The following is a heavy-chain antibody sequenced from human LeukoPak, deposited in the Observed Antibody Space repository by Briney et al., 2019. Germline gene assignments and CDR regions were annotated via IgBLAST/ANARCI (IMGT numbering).Heavy chain of an antibody. Sequence: ASVKVSCKASGYTFTSYDINWVRQATGQGLEWMGWMNPNSGNTGYAQKFQGRVPMTRNTSISTAYMELSSLRSEDTAVYYCARVKRGYSYGSYWGQGTLVTVSS. CDR2: MNPNSGNT. CDR3: ARVKRGYSYGSY. D-gene: IGHD5-18*01. J-gene: IGHJ4*02. V-gene: IGHV1-8*01. CDR1: GYTFTSYD.